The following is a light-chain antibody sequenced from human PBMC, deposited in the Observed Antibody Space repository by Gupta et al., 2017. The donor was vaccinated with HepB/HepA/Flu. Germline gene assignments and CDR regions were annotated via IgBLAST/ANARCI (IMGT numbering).Light chain of an antibody. Sequence: VLTQSPGTLSLSPGERATLSCRASHSVSSSYLAWYQQKPGQAPRLLIYGASSRATGIPDRFSGSGSGTDCTLTISRLEPEDFAVYYCQQDGSSPYTFGQGTKLEIK. CDR3: QQDGSSPYT. CDR1: HSVSSSY. CDR2: GAS. V-gene: IGKV3-20*01. J-gene: IGKJ2*01.